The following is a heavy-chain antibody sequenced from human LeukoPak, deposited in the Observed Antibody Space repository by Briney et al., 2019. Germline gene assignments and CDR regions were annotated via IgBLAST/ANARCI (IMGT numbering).Heavy chain of an antibody. J-gene: IGHJ3*02. Sequence: SEILSLTCTVFGGSISSGDYYWSWIRQPPGKGLEWIGYIYYSGSTYYSPSLKSRVTISVGTSKNPSSLELTSVTAADTAVYYCARVGTNDACDIWGQGTMVSVSS. CDR3: ARVGTNDACDI. V-gene: IGHV4-30-4*01. CDR1: GGSISSGDYY. CDR2: IYYSGST. D-gene: IGHD1-1*01.